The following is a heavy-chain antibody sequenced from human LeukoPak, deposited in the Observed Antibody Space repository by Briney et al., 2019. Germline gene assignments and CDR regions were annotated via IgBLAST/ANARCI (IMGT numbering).Heavy chain of an antibody. Sequence: GRSLRLSCAASGFTFDDYAMHWVRQAPGKGLEWVSGISWNSVSIGYADSVKGRFTISRDNAKNSLYLQMNSLRGEDTALYYCAINGGGDSGYGNFDYWGQGTLVTVSS. CDR1: GFTFDDYA. CDR3: AINGGGDSGYGNFDY. D-gene: IGHD5-12*01. CDR2: ISWNSVSI. V-gene: IGHV3-9*01. J-gene: IGHJ4*02.